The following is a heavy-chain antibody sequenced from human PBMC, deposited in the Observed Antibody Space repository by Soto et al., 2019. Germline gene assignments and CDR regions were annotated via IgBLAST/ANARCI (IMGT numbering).Heavy chain of an antibody. CDR2: FYPGDSDT. V-gene: IGHV5-51*01. D-gene: IGHD4-17*01. CDR1: GYYFPSYW. CDR3: ARQGNGAEGFDY. Sequence: GAEVKKPGESLTISCKGSGYYFPSYWIGWVRQMPGKGLEWMGIFYPGDSDTRYSPSFQGQVTISADRSISTAYLQWSSLKPSDTAMYYWARQGNGAEGFDYWGQGPLVTVSS. J-gene: IGHJ4*02.